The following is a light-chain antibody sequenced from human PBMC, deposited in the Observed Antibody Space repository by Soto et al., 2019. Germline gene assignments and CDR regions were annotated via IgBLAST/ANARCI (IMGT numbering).Light chain of an antibody. Sequence: QPVLTQPPSASGTPGQSVTISCSGGTSNIGSNTVNWYQRLPGAAPKLLIYSNNQWPSGVPDRFSGSKSGTSAALAISGLQSEDEADYYCESWDDSLSGRVFGGGTKLTVL. CDR1: TSNIGSNT. V-gene: IGLV1-44*01. CDR2: SNN. CDR3: ESWDDSLSGRV. J-gene: IGLJ2*01.